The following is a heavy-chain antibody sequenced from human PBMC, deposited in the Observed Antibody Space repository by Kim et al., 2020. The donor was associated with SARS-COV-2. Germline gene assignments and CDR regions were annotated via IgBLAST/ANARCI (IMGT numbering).Heavy chain of an antibody. CDR1: GFTVSSNY. CDR3: ARDLATGQWPIYYYYGMHV. Sequence: GGSLRLSCAASGFTVSSNYMSWVRQAPGKGLEWVSVIYSGGSTYYADSVKGRFTISRDNSKNTLYHQMNSLRAEDTAVYDCARDLATGQWPIYYYYGMHVWGRGTRVTVSS. J-gene: IGHJ6*01. CDR2: IYSGGST. V-gene: IGHV3-66*01. D-gene: IGHD5-12*01.